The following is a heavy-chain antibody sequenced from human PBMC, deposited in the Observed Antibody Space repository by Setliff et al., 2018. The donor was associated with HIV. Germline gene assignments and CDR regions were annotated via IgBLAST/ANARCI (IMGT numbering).Heavy chain of an antibody. J-gene: IGHJ3*02. D-gene: IGHD3-22*01. CDR1: GFPFSNYA. CDR3: AKGFYYDSGDGRVRAFDI. Sequence: GGSLRLSCAASGFPFSNYAMSWVRQAPGKGLEWVSTVAGNAVNTYHADSVKGRFTISRDNSKNTLYLQMNSLRAEDTAVYFCAKGFYYDSGDGRVRAFDIWGQGTMVTVSS. V-gene: IGHV3-23*01. CDR2: VAGNAVNT.